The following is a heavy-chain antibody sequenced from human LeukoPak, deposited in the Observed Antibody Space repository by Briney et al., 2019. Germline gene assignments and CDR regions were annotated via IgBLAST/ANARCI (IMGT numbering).Heavy chain of an antibody. D-gene: IGHD1-26*01. CDR3: ARGTPSGSYYDYFDY. CDR1: GYTFTGYY. CDR2: MNPNSGNT. V-gene: IGHV1-8*02. Sequence: GASVTVSCKASGYTFTGYYILWVRQATGQGLEWMGWMNPNSGNTGYAQKFQGRVTMTRNTSISTAYMELSSLRSEDTAVYYCARGTPSGSYYDYFDYWGQGTLVTVSS. J-gene: IGHJ4*02.